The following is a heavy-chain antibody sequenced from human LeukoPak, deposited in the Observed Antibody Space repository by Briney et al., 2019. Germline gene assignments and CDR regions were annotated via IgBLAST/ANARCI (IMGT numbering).Heavy chain of an antibody. V-gene: IGHV3-23*01. CDR3: AKGRILLVTRGDFDY. CDR2: ISGSGGNT. J-gene: IGHJ4*02. CDR1: GFSFSSYA. D-gene: IGHD3-22*01. Sequence: GGSLSLSCAASGFSFSSYAMSWVRQAPGKGLEWVSAISGSGGNTYYADSVKGRFTISRDNSKNTLYPQMNSLRAEDTALYYCAKGRILLVTRGDFDYWGQGTLVTVSS.